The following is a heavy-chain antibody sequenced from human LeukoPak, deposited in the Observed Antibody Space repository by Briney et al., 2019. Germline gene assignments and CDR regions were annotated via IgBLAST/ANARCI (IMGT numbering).Heavy chain of an antibody. Sequence: SETLSLTCTVSGGSISSGDYYWSWIRQPPGKGLEWIGYIYYSGSTYYNPSLKSRVTISVDTSKNQFSLKLSSVTAADTAVYYCARGGVNRDGYNFDYFDYWGQGTLVTVSS. V-gene: IGHV4-30-4*01. CDR2: IYYSGST. CDR3: ARGGVNRDGYNFDYFDY. CDR1: GGSISSGDYY. J-gene: IGHJ4*02. D-gene: IGHD5-12*01.